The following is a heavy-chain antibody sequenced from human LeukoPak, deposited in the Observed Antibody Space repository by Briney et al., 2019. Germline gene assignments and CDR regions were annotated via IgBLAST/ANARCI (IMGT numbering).Heavy chain of an antibody. Sequence: PSETLSLTCTVSGYSISSGYYWGWIRQPPGKGLEWIGSIYHSGSTYYNPSLKSRVTISVDTSKNQFSLKLSSVTAADTAVYYCASGITFGGVIVHYFDYWGQGTLVTVSS. V-gene: IGHV4-38-2*02. CDR2: IYHSGST. CDR3: ASGITFGGVIVHYFDY. J-gene: IGHJ4*02. D-gene: IGHD3-16*02. CDR1: GYSISSGYY.